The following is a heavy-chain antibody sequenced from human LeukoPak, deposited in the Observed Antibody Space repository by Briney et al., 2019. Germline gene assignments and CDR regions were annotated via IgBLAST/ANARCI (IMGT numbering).Heavy chain of an antibody. CDR3: ARRRGYSGYDAFDI. CDR1: GGTFSSYA. J-gene: IGHJ3*02. CDR2: IIPIFGTA. D-gene: IGHD5-12*01. V-gene: IGHV1-69*13. Sequence: VSPVKVSCKASGGTFSSYAISWVRQAPGQGLEWMGGIIPIFGTANYAQKFQGRVTITADESTSTAYMELSSLRSEDTAVYYCARRRGYSGYDAFDIWGQGTMVTVSS.